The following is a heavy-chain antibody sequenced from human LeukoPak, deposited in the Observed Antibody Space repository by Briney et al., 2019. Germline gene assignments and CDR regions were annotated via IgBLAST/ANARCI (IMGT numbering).Heavy chain of an antibody. CDR3: ARASYCSGGSCYRNWFDP. Sequence: ASVKVSCKASGGTFSNYAINWVRQATGQGLEWMGWMNPNSGNTGYAQKFQGRVTITRNTSISTAYMELSSLRSEDTAVYYCARASYCSGGSCYRNWFDPWGQGTLVTVSS. CDR1: GGTFSNYA. V-gene: IGHV1-8*03. J-gene: IGHJ5*02. D-gene: IGHD2-15*01. CDR2: MNPNSGNT.